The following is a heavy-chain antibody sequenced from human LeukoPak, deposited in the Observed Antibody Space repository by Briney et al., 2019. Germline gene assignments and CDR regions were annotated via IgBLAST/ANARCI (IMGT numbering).Heavy chain of an antibody. V-gene: IGHV3-21*01. CDR1: GFTFGIYA. Sequence: GRSLRLSCAASGFTFGIYAMHWVRQAPGKGLEWVSSISSSSIYIYYADSLKGRFTISRDNAKNSLFLQMNSLRAEDTAVYYCARGRWDGYNLLDAFDIWGQGTVVTVSS. CDR3: ARGRWDGYNLLDAFDI. CDR2: ISSSSIYI. J-gene: IGHJ3*02. D-gene: IGHD5-24*01.